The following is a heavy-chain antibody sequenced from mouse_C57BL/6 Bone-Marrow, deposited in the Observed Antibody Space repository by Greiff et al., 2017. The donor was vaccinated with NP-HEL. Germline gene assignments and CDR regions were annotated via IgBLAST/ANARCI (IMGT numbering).Heavy chain of an antibody. J-gene: IGHJ2*01. D-gene: IGHD2-4*01. CDR3: ARGYDYDGDFDY. Sequence: QVHVKQPGAELVMPGASVKLSCKASGYTFTSYWMHWVKQRPGQGLEWIGEIDPSDSYTNYNQKFKGKSTLTVDKSSSTAYMQLSSLTSEDSAVYYCARGYDYDGDFDYWGQGTTLTVSS. CDR1: GYTFTSYW. V-gene: IGHV1-69*01. CDR2: IDPSDSYT.